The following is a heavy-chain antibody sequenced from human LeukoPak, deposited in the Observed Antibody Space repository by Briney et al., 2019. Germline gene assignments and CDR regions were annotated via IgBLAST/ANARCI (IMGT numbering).Heavy chain of an antibody. CDR1: GFTFSGFW. D-gene: IGHD7-27*01. Sequence: GGSLRLSCAASGFTFSGFWMTWVRQAPGKGLEWVANIRQDGSDKNRVDSVKGRFTISRDNAKNSLYLQMNNLRVEDTAVYYCARDWHWGSDYWGQGTLVTVSS. CDR3: ARDWHWGSDY. CDR2: IRQDGSDK. V-gene: IGHV3-7*05. J-gene: IGHJ4*02.